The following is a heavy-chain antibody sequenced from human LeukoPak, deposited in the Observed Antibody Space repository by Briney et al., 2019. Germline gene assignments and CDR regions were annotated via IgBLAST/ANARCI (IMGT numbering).Heavy chain of an antibody. Sequence: GGSLRLSCAASGFTFSDYYMSWVRQAPGKGLEWVSVIYSGGSTYYADSVKGRFTISRDNSKNTLYLQMNSLRAEDTAVYYCASDYPSFHYWGQGTLVTVSS. CDR1: GFTFSDYY. J-gene: IGHJ4*02. CDR2: IYSGGST. CDR3: ASDYPSFHY. V-gene: IGHV3-53*01.